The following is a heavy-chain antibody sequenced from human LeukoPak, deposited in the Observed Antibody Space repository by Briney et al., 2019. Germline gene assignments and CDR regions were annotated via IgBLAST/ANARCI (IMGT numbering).Heavy chain of an antibody. CDR3: AKDLSGWEPGGL. J-gene: IGHJ6*04. D-gene: IGHD1-26*01. Sequence: GGSLRLSCAASGFTVSSNYMSWVRQAPGKGLEWVSVIYSGGSTYYADSVKGRFTISRDNSKNTLYLQMNSLRAEDTAVYYCAKDLSGWEPGGLWGKGTTVTVSS. CDR2: IYSGGST. V-gene: IGHV3-66*01. CDR1: GFTVSSNY.